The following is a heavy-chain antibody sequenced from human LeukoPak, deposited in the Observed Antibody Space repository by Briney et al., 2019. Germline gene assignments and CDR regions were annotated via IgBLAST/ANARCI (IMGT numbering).Heavy chain of an antibody. D-gene: IGHD3-10*01. J-gene: IGHJ6*03. Sequence: SETLSLTCAVYGGSFSGYYWSWIRQPPGKGLEWIGEINHSGSTNYNPSPKSRVTISVDTSKSQFSLKLSSVTAADTAVYYCARGVSVYYYYYMDVWGKGTTVTVSS. CDR1: GGSFSGYY. CDR3: ARGVSVYYYYYMDV. V-gene: IGHV4-34*01. CDR2: INHSGST.